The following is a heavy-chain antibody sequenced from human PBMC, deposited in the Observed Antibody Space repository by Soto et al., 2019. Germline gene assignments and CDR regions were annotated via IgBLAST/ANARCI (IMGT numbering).Heavy chain of an antibody. Sequence: SVKVSCXVSGFTFSDSAVQWVRQARGQGLEWIGWIVAGSGNTNYAQNFQERVTITRDMSTSTAYMVLSSLRSDDTAVYYCAAGRTGGSYYGMDVWGQGTTVTVSS. J-gene: IGHJ6*02. CDR1: GFTFSDSA. CDR2: IVAGSGNT. D-gene: IGHD2-2*01. V-gene: IGHV1-58*01. CDR3: AAGRTGGSYYGMDV.